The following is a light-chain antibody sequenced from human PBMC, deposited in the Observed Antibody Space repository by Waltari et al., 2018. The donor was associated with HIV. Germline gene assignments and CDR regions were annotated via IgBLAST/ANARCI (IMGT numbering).Light chain of an antibody. V-gene: IGLV1-40*01. J-gene: IGLJ2*01. CDR1: RSNIGTHE. CDR3: QSSDSTLSGSV. Sequence: QSVLTQPPSVSGAPGQRVTLSCTGSRSNIGTHEVHWYQQLPGTDTRRLIYNTNRRPSGVPDRFSGSKSGTSASLAINGLQAEDEADYYCQSSDSTLSGSVFGGGTKLTVL. CDR2: NTN.